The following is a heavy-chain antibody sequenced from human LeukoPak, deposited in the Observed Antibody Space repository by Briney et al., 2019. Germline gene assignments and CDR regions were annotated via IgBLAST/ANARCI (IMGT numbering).Heavy chain of an antibody. V-gene: IGHV3-30*04. D-gene: IGHD2-8*01. CDR1: GFTFSSYA. CDR2: ISYDGSNK. Sequence: GGSLRLSCAASGFTFSSYAMHWVRQAPGKGLEWVAVISYDGSNKYYADSVKGRFTISRDNSKNTLYLQMNSLRAEDTAVYYCARDLGGVCYFDYWGQGTLVTASS. CDR3: ARDLGGVCYFDY. J-gene: IGHJ4*02.